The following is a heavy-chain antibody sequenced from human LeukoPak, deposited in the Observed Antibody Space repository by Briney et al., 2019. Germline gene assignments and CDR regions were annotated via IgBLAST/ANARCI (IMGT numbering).Heavy chain of an antibody. Sequence: PGASVKVSCKASGYTFTGYYMHWVRQAPGQGLEWMGWINPNSGGTNYAQKFQGRVTMTRDTSISTAYMELSRLRSDDTAVYYCARERWRQEMATPQLGYWGQGTLVTVSS. J-gene: IGHJ4*02. CDR2: INPNSGGT. V-gene: IGHV1-2*02. CDR1: GYTFTGYY. D-gene: IGHD5-24*01. CDR3: ARERWRQEMATPQLGY.